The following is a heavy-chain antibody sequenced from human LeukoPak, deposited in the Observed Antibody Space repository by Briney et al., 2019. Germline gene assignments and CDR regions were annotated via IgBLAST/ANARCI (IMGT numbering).Heavy chain of an antibody. J-gene: IGHJ4*02. CDR3: ARLGRYSYGLIDY. D-gene: IGHD5-18*01. CDR2: IYPGDSNT. Sequence: GESLKISCKGSGYSFTSYWIGWVRQMPGKGLECMGIIYPGDSNTRYSPSFKGQVTISVDKSNITAYLQWGSLKASDTAMYYCARLGRYSYGLIDYWGQGTLVTVSS. V-gene: IGHV5-51*01. CDR1: GYSFTSYW.